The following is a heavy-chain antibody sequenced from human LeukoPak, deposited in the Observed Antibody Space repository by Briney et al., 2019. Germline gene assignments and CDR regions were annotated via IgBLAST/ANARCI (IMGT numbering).Heavy chain of an antibody. CDR3: ARGKSGSYQTFDY. J-gene: IGHJ4*02. CDR2: ISSNGGST. V-gene: IGHV3-64*01. D-gene: IGHD1-26*01. CDR1: VFTFSSYA. Sequence: GGSLRLSCAASVFTFSSYAMHWVRQAPGKGLEYVSAISSNGGSTYYANSVKGRFTISRDNSKNTLYLQMGSLRAEDMAVYYCARGKSGSYQTFDYWGQGTLVTVSS.